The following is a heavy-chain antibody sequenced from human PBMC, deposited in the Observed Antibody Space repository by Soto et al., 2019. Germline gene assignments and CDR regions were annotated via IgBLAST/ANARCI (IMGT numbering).Heavy chain of an antibody. CDR2: IYPGDSDT. J-gene: IGHJ6*02. CDR3: ARQATAGTVHYYYGMDV. CDR1: GDSFTSYC. Sequence: GESVTSWCRGSGDSFTSYCIGWVLQMPWKGLEWMGIIYPGDSDTRYSPSCQGQVTISADKSISTAYLQWSSLKASDTAMYYCARQATAGTVHYYYGMDVWGQRTTVTVSS. D-gene: IGHD6-13*01. V-gene: IGHV5-51*01.